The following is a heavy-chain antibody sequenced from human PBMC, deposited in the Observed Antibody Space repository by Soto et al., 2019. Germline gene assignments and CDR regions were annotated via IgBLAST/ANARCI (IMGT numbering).Heavy chain of an antibody. CDR3: AKDYDGYCSSPSCLGAAFDI. Sequence: EVQLVESGGGLVQPGRSLRLSCAASGFTFDDYAMHWVRQAPGKGLEWVSGISWNSGSIGYADSVKGRFTISRDNAKNSLYLQLNSLRAEDTALYYCAKDYDGYCSSPSCLGAAFDIWGQGTMVTVSS. CDR1: GFTFDDYA. D-gene: IGHD2-2*03. J-gene: IGHJ3*02. V-gene: IGHV3-9*01. CDR2: ISWNSGSI.